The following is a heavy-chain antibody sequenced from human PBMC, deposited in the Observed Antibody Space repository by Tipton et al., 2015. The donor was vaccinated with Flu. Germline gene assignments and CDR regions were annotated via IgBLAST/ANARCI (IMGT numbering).Heavy chain of an antibody. CDR3: AKDGWDTSGWYPFDY. D-gene: IGHD6-19*01. V-gene: IGHV3-30*02. J-gene: IGHJ4*02. CDR2: IRHDGSDK. CDR1: GFTFSGYG. Sequence: SLRLSCAASGFTFSGYGMHWVRQAPGKGLEWVAFIRHDGSDKYYADSVKGRFTISRDDSKNLLHLVINSLRAEDAAVYYCAKDGWDTSGWYPFDYWGQGTLVTVSS.